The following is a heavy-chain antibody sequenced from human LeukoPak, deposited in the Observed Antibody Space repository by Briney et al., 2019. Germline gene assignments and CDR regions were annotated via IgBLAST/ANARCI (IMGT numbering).Heavy chain of an antibody. J-gene: IGHJ6*03. D-gene: IGHD3-10*01. V-gene: IGHV3-23*01. CDR1: GFTLSSYA. CDR2: ISASGGST. Sequence: QPGGSLRLSCAASGFTLSSYAMSWVRQAPGKGLEWVSSISASGGSTIYADSVKGRFTISRDNSKNTVYLQMNSLRAEDTAVYYCAKVMKGSERLTMVRGVIIKTAGLYYMDVWGKGTTVTVSS. CDR3: AKVMKGSERLTMVRGVIIKTAGLYYMDV.